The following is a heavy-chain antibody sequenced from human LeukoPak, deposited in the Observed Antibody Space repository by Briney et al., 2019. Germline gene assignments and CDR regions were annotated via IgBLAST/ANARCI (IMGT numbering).Heavy chain of an antibody. J-gene: IGHJ6*03. V-gene: IGHV3-23*01. CDR3: AKNYYYYYMDV. CDR1: GFSFSDYA. Sequence: GGSLRLSCVASGFSFSDYAMTWVRQAPGKGLEWVSGISATSGSTFYADSVEGRFTIFRDNSKNTLELQMNSLRAEDTAVYYCAKNYYYYYMDVWGKGTTVTVSS. CDR2: ISATSGST.